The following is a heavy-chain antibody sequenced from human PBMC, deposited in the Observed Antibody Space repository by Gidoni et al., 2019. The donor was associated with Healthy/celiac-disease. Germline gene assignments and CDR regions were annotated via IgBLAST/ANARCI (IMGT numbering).Heavy chain of an antibody. V-gene: IGHV3-23*01. CDR2: ISGSGGST. D-gene: IGHD5-18*01. CDR1: GFTFSSYA. J-gene: IGHJ4*02. CDR3: AKSVDTAMDVWVKFDY. Sequence: EVQLLESGGGLVQPGGSLRLSCAASGFTFSSYAMSWVRQAPGKGLEWVSAISGSGGSTYYADSVKGRFTISRDNSKNTLYLQMNSLRAEDTAVYYCAKSVDTAMDVWVKFDYWGQGTLVTVSS.